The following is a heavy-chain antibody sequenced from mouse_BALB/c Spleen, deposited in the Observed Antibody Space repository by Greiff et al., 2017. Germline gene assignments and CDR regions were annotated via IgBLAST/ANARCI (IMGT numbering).Heavy chain of an antibody. CDR2: IYPGDGDT. Sequence: QVQLQQSGAELARPGASVKLSCKASGYTFTSYWMQWVKQRPGQGLEWIGAIYPGDGDTSYNQKFKGKATLTVDESSSTAYMQLSSLTSEDSAVYYCARETGYAMDYWGQGTSVTVSS. CDR3: ARETGYAMDY. CDR1: GYTFTSYW. V-gene: IGHV1-87*01. D-gene: IGHD4-1*01. J-gene: IGHJ4*01.